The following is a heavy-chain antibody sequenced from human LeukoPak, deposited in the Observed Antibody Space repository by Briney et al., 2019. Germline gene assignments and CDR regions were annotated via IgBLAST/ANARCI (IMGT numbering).Heavy chain of an antibody. V-gene: IGHV4-61*02. J-gene: IGHJ3*02. D-gene: IGHD1-26*01. CDR1: GGSISSGSYY. Sequence: SQTLSLTCTVSGGSISSGSYYWSWIRQPAGKGLEWSGRIYTSGSTNCNPSLKSRVTISVDTSKNQFSLKLSSVTAADTAVYYCARVIVSSGSYLGAFDIWGQGTMVTVSS. CDR2: IYTSGST. CDR3: ARVIVSSGSYLGAFDI.